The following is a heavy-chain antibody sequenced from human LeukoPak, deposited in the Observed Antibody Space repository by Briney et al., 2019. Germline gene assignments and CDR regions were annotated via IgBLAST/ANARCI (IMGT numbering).Heavy chain of an antibody. D-gene: IGHD5-12*01. CDR1: GFTFSSYA. V-gene: IGHV3-23*01. J-gene: IGHJ4*02. CDR2: ISCSGGTT. CDR3: ASDIVATTIDY. Sequence: GGSLRLSCAASGFTFSSYAMSWVRQSPGKGLEWVSGISCSGGTTYYADSVKGRFTISRDNSKNTLYLQMNSLRAEDTAVYYCASDIVATTIDYWGQGTLVTVSS.